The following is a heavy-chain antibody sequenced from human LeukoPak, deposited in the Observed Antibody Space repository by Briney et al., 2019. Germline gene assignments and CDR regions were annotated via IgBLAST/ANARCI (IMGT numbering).Heavy chain of an antibody. V-gene: IGHV4-61*02. J-gene: IGHJ4*02. D-gene: IGHD4-17*01. CDR3: ARDSRDYGDYYFDY. CDR1: GGSISSGSYY. Sequence: PSRTLSLTCTVSGGSISSGSYYWSWIRQPAGKGLEWIGRIYTSGSTNYNPSLKSRVTISVGTSKDQFSLKLSSVTAADTAVYYCARDSRDYGDYYFDYWGQGTLVTVSS. CDR2: IYTSGST.